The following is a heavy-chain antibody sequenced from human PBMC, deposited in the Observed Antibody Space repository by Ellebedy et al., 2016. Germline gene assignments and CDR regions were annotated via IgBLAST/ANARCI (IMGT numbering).Heavy chain of an antibody. D-gene: IGHD3-9*01. J-gene: IGHJ6*02. CDR3: ARDGADILTGYKDYYYYYGMDV. CDR2: ISSSSSTI. CDR1: GFTFSSYS. Sequence: GGSLRLSCAASGFTFSSYSMNWVRQAPGKGLEWVSYISSSSSTIYYADSVKGRFTISRDNAKNSLYLQMNSLRAEDTAVCYCARDGADILTGYKDYYYYYGMDVWGQGTTVTVSS. V-gene: IGHV3-48*04.